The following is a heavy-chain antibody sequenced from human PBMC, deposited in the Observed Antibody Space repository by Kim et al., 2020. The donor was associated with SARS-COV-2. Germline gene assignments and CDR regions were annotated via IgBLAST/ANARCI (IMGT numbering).Heavy chain of an antibody. Sequence: SGNTGYAQKFQGRVTMTRNTSISTAYMELSSLRSEDTAVYYCARDWVFDPWGQGTLVTVSS. J-gene: IGHJ5*02. V-gene: IGHV1-8*01. CDR3: ARDWVFDP. D-gene: IGHD3-16*01. CDR2: SGNT.